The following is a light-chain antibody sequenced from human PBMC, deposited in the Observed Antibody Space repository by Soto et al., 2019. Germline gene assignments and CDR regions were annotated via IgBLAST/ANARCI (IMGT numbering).Light chain of an antibody. CDR1: QGIRSA. CDR3: QQFNSYLT. Sequence: AIQLNQSPSSLSSSVGDRVTITCRASQGIRSALAWYQQKPGEAPKLLIYYASTLESGVPSRFSGSGSGTEFTLTIRDPPPEDFATYYYQQFNSYLTFGGGTKMEIK. J-gene: IGKJ4*01. CDR2: YAS. V-gene: IGKV1-13*02.